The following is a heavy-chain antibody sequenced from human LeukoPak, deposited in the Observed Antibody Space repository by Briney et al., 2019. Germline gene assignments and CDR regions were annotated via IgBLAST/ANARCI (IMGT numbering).Heavy chain of an antibody. J-gene: IGHJ6*03. Sequence: PSETLSLTCTVSGGSISSYYWSWIRRPPGKGLEWIGYIYYSGSTNYNPSLKSRVTISVDTSKNQFSLKLSSVTAADTAVYYCARYGIPDYYMDVWGKGTTVTVSS. V-gene: IGHV4-59*01. D-gene: IGHD2-21*01. CDR2: IYYSGST. CDR3: ARYGIPDYYMDV. CDR1: GGSISSYY.